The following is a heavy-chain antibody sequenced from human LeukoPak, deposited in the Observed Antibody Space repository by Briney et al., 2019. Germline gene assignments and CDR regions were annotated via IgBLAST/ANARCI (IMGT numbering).Heavy chain of an antibody. V-gene: IGHV4-39*01. Sequence: PSETLSLTCTVSGGSISSSSYYWGWIRQPPGKGLEWIGSIYYSGSTYYNPSLKSRVTISVDTSKNQFSLKLSSVTAADTAVYYCASLPGAAAGTGRFFYYFDYWGQGTLVTVSS. J-gene: IGHJ4*02. D-gene: IGHD6-13*01. CDR1: GGSISSSSYY. CDR3: ASLPGAAAGTGRFFYYFDY. CDR2: IYYSGST.